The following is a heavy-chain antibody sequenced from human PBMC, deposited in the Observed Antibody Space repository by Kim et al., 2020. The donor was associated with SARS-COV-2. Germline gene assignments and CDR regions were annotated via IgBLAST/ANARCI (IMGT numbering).Heavy chain of an antibody. CDR3: AKSSMRWNTPGWFDP. Sequence: GGSLRLSCAASGFTFSSYAINWVRQAPGKGLEWVSAISGSGGSTYYADSVKGRFTISRDNSKNTLYLQMNSLRAEDTAVYYCAKSSMRWNTPGWFDPWGQGTLVTVAS. CDR1: GFTFSSYA. CDR2: ISGSGGST. V-gene: IGHV3-23*01. J-gene: IGHJ5*02. D-gene: IGHD1-1*01.